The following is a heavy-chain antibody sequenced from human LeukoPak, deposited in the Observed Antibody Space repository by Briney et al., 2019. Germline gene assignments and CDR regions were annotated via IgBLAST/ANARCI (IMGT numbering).Heavy chain of an antibody. D-gene: IGHD3-16*01. J-gene: IGHJ4*02. CDR3: VTSVGDLYFFDY. V-gene: IGHV3-33*01. CDR2: IWSDGRNK. CDR1: GVTFSSYG. Sequence: GGSLRLSCAVSGVTFSSYGMHWVRQAPGKGLEWVAVIWSDGRNKFYGDSVKGRFTISRDNSKNTLYLQMNSLRAEDTAVYYCVTSVGDLYFFDYWGQGTLVTVSS.